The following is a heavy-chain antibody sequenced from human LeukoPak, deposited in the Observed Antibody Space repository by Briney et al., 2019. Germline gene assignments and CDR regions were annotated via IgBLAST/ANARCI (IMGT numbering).Heavy chain of an antibody. D-gene: IGHD3-10*01. J-gene: IGHJ4*02. V-gene: IGHV3-23*01. CDR1: GFTISNYG. Sequence: GGSLRLSCAASGFTISNYGMSWVRQAPGMGLEWVSAISGSSSSTYYADSVKGRFTISRDNSKNTLYLQMNSLRAEDTAVYYCAIAAGFMVRGVISDYWGQGTLVTVSS. CDR3: AIAAGFMVRGVISDY. CDR2: ISGSSSST.